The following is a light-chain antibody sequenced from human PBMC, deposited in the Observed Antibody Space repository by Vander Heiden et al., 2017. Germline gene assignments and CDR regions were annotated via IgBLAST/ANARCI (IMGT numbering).Light chain of an antibody. CDR3: QHDNNWPPYT. CDR2: GAS. CDR1: QSVSSN. V-gene: IGKV3-15*01. Sequence: EIVMTQSPATLSVSPGERATLSCRASQSVSSNLAWYQQKPGQAPRLLIYGASTRDTGIPARFRGSGYGKEFTLTISSRQSEDFAVYYCQHDNNWPPYTFGHGTNVDIK. J-gene: IGKJ3*01.